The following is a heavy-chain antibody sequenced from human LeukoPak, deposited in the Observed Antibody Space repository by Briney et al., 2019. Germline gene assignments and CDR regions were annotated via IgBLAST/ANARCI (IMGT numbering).Heavy chain of an antibody. CDR3: ARKIWFGELYDY. CDR1: GFTFSSYW. V-gene: IGHV3-7*03. Sequence: GGSLRLSCAASGFTFSSYWMSWVRRAPGKGLEWVANIKRDGSEKYYVDSVKGRFTISRDNAKNSLYLQMNSLRAEDTAVYYCARKIWFGELYDYWGQGTLVTVSS. CDR2: IKRDGSEK. D-gene: IGHD3-10*01. J-gene: IGHJ4*02.